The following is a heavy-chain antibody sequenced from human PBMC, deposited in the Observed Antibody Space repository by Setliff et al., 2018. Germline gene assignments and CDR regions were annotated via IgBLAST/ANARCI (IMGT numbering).Heavy chain of an antibody. CDR3: ARYSSPYYYMDV. D-gene: IGHD5-18*01. CDR1: GGSITTGGYY. CDR2: IYHSGTT. J-gene: IGHJ6*03. V-gene: IGHV4-31*03. Sequence: SETLSLTCTVSGGSITTGGYYWSWIRQHPGEGLEWIGYIYHSGTTYYDPSLESRVRLSVDTSNSQFSLKLSSVTAADRAIYFCARYSSPYYYMDVWGTGIAVTVSS.